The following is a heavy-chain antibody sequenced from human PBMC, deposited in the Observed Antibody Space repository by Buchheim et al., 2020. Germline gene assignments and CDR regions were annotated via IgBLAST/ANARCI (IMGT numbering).Heavy chain of an antibody. V-gene: IGHV3-30-3*01. CDR2: ISYDGSNK. CDR3: ARGGYSYGLDY. CDR1: GFTFSSYA. J-gene: IGHJ4*02. Sequence: QVQLVESGGGVVQPGRSLRLSCAASGFTFSSYAMHWVRQAPGKGLEWVAVISYDGSNKYYADSVKGRFTISRDNSKNTLYLQMNSLRAEDTAVYYCARGGYSYGLDYWGQGTL. D-gene: IGHD5-18*01.